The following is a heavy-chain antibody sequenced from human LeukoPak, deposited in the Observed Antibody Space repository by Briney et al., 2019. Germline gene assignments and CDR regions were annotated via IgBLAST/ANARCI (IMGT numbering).Heavy chain of an antibody. CDR2: MKEDGGEK. V-gene: IGHV3-7*03. D-gene: IGHD3-10*01. Sequence: GGSLRLSCAASGFTFSSYWMSWVRQAPGKGLEWVANMKEDGGEKYYVDSVKGRFTISRDNAKNSLYLQMNSLRAEDTAVYYCARDGFGELDYWGQGTLVTVSS. J-gene: IGHJ4*02. CDR1: GFTFSSYW. CDR3: ARDGFGELDY.